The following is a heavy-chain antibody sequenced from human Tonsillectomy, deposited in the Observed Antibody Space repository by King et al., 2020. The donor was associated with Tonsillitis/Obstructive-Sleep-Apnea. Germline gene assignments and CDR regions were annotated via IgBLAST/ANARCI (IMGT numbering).Heavy chain of an antibody. CDR3: ARQPDTFDI. V-gene: IGHV1-2*06. J-gene: IGHJ3*02. Sequence: VQXVESGAXVKKPGASVKVSCKASGYTFTGYYIHWVRQAPGQGLEWMGRXNPNTGGTNYAQKFQGRVTVTRDTSINTVYMELSRLRSDDTAVYYCARQPDTFDIWGQGTMVTVSS. CDR2: XNPNTGGT. CDR1: GYTFTGYY.